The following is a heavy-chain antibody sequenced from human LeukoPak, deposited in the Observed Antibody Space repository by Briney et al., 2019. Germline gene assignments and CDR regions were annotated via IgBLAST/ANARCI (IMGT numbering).Heavy chain of an antibody. D-gene: IGHD3-22*01. CDR1: GGSISSSTYY. Sequence: SETLSLTCTVSGGSISSSTYYWGWIRQPPGKGLEWIGSFFYSGSTYYNPSLKSRVTISVDTSKNQFSLRLSSVTAADTAVYYCARLGTGYDSSGYSIGWFDPWGQGTLVAVSS. CDR2: FFYSGST. J-gene: IGHJ5*02. V-gene: IGHV4-39*01. CDR3: ARLGTGYDSSGYSIGWFDP.